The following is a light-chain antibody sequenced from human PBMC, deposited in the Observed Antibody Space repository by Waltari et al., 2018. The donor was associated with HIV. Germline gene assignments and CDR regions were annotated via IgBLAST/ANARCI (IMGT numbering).Light chain of an antibody. CDR1: QGINNL. Sequence: DIQMTQSPSPVSASVGDRVTITCRASQGINNLLIWYQQKPGKAPELLIYSASTLEAGVPSRFSGSGSGTDFTLTISSLQPEDFATYYCLQANTFPFTFGPGTTVDIK. CDR3: LQANTFPFT. V-gene: IGKV1-12*02. CDR2: SAS. J-gene: IGKJ3*01.